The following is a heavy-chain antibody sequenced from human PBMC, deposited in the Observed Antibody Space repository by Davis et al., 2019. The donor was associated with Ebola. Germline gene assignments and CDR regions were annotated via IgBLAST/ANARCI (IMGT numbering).Heavy chain of an antibody. J-gene: IGHJ4*02. D-gene: IGHD6-19*01. CDR2: ISSSSTYI. CDR1: PFTLSSYS. CDR3: ARDGPTCYSSGCFYDY. V-gene: IGHV3-21*01. Sequence: GESLKTPCAASPFTLSSYSMNWVRQAPGKGLEWVSSISSSSTYIYYADSVKGRFTISRDNAKNSLYLQMNSLRAEDTALYDCARDGPTCYSSGCFYDYWGQGALVTVSS.